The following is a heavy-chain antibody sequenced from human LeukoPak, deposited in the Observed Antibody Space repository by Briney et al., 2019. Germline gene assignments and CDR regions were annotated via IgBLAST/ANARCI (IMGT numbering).Heavy chain of an antibody. D-gene: IGHD3-3*01. J-gene: IGHJ2*01. V-gene: IGHV4-4*07. CDR1: GGSISSYH. CDR3: ARGYYDFWSSLIDWYFDL. Sequence: KPSETLSLTCTVSGGSISSYHWSWIRQPAGKGLEWIGRIYTSGSTNYNPSLKSRVTMSVDTSKNQFSLKLSSVTAADTAVYYCARGYYDFWSSLIDWYFDLWGRGTLVTVSS. CDR2: IYTSGST.